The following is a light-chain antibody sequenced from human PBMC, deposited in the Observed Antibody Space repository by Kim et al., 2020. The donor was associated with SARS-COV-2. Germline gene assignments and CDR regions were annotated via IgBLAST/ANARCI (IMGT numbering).Light chain of an antibody. J-gene: IGLJ3*02. CDR1: SSNIGSNY. Sequence: ELTQPPSASGTPGQRVTISCSGSSSNIGSNYVYWYQQLPGTVPKLLIYRNNQRPSGVPDRFSGSKSGTSASLAISGLRSEDEADYYCAAWDDSLSGWVFGGGTQLTVL. CDR2: RNN. CDR3: AAWDDSLSGWV. V-gene: IGLV1-47*01.